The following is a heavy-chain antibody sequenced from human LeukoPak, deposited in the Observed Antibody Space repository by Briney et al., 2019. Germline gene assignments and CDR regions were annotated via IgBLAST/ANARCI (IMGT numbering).Heavy chain of an antibody. D-gene: IGHD1-1*01. CDR3: ARSTLGTMTRLGHF. CDR1: GFILSSHT. V-gene: IGHV3-30-3*01. Sequence: GGSLRLSCAASGFILSSHTMHWVRQAPGKGLEWVALISKDGTNDYYADSVKGRFTISRDNSKNTLYLQMNSLISEDTAVYYCARSTLGTMTRLGHFGGQGTLVTVSS. CDR2: ISKDGTND. J-gene: IGHJ1*01.